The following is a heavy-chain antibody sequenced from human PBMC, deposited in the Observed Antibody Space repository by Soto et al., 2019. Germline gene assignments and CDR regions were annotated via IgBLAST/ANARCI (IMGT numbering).Heavy chain of an antibody. CDR2: ISSSSSTI. D-gene: IGHD3-3*01. Sequence: GGSLRLSCAASGFTFSSYSMNWVRQAPGKGLEWVSYISSSSSTIYYADSVKGRLTISRDNAKNSLYLQMNSLRDEDTAVYYCARDGETRYYDFWSGYYRTYYFDYWGQGTLVTVSS. CDR1: GFTFSSYS. V-gene: IGHV3-48*02. J-gene: IGHJ4*02. CDR3: ARDGETRYYDFWSGYYRTYYFDY.